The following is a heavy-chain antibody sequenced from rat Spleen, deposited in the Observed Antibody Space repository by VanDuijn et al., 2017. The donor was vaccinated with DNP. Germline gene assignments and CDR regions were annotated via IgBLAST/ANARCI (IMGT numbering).Heavy chain of an antibody. CDR2: ISRGGSA. Sequence: QVQLKESGPGLVQPSRTLSLTCPVSGFSLTNYHVHWVRQPPGKGLEWIAGISRGGSAFYSSALKSRLSISRDTSKSQVFLKMNSLQTEDTAIYFCSTETGFDYWGQGVMVTVSS. CDR3: STETGFDY. V-gene: IGHV2S12*01. J-gene: IGHJ2*01. CDR1: GFSLTNYH. D-gene: IGHD5-1*01.